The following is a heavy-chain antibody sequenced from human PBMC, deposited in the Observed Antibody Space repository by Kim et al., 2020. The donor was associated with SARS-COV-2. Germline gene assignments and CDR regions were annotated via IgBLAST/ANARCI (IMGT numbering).Heavy chain of an antibody. V-gene: IGHV1-69*13. Sequence: SVKVSCKASGGTFSSYAISWVRQAPGQGLEWMGGIIPIFGTANYAQKFQGRVTITADESTSTAYMELSSLRSEDTAVYYCARHDYYDSSGYSTEYYYGMDVWGQGTTVTVSS. CDR3: ARHDYYDSSGYSTEYYYGMDV. CDR1: GGTFSSYA. CDR2: IIPIFGTA. D-gene: IGHD3-22*01. J-gene: IGHJ6*02.